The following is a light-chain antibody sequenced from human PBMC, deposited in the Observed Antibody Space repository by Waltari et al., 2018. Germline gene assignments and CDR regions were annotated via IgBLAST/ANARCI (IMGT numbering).Light chain of an antibody. J-gene: IGLJ2*01. CDR2: TTN. V-gene: IGLV1-44*01. CDR1: SSNIGSNA. Sequence: QSVLTQPPSAYGTPGQRVTISCSGSSSNIGSNAVTWYHQLPGTAPKLLIYTTNQRPSGVPDRVSGSKSGTSASLAISGLQSEDEADYFCAVWDDSLNGVLFGAGTKLTVL. CDR3: AVWDDSLNGVL.